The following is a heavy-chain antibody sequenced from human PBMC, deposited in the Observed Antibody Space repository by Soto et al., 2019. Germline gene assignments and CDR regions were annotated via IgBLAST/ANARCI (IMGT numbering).Heavy chain of an antibody. CDR2: INPKSGGT. Sequence: VASVKVSCKASGYSFTDYHIHWVRQAPGQGLEWLGRINPKSGGTSTAQKFQGWVTTTTDTSISTASMELTRLTSDDTAIYYCARGDSTDCSNGVCSFFYNHDMGVWGQGTTVTVSS. D-gene: IGHD2-8*01. CDR1: GYSFTDYH. J-gene: IGHJ6*02. CDR3: ARGDSTDCSNGVCSFFYNHDMGV. V-gene: IGHV1-2*04.